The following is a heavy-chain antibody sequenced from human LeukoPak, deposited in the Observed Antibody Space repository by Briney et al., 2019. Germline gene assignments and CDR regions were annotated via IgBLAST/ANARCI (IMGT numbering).Heavy chain of an antibody. CDR1: GFTFSSYA. V-gene: IGHV3-23*01. CDR2: ISGSGGST. CDR3: AKEGSSKVGATTQWSDY. D-gene: IGHD1-26*01. J-gene: IGHJ4*02. Sequence: PGGSLRLSCAASGFTFSSYAMSWVRQAPGKGLEWVSAISGSGGSTYYADSVKGRFTISRDNSKNTLYLQMNSLRAEDTAVYYCAKEGSSKVGATTQWSDYWGQGTLVTVSS.